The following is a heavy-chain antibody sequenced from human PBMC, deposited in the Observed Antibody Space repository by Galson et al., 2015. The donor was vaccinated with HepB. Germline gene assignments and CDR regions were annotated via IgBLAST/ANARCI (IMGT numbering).Heavy chain of an antibody. V-gene: IGHV3-21*04. J-gene: IGHJ4*02. Sequence: SLRLSCAASGFTFSSCSMNWVRQAPGKGLEWVSSISSSSSYIYYADSVKGRFTISRDNAKNSLYLQMNSLRAEDTAVYYCARDRGGGEQWLVDYWGQGTLVTVSS. CDR2: ISSSSSYI. D-gene: IGHD6-19*01. CDR3: ARDRGGGEQWLVDY. CDR1: GFTFSSCS.